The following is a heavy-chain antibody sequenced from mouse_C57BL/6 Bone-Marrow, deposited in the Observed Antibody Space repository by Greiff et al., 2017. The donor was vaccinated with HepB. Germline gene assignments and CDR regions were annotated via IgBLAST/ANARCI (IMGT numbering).Heavy chain of an antibody. CDR3: ARGDYYGSSSGYFDY. Sequence: QVQLQQSGAELARPGASVKLSCKASGYTFTSYGISWVKQRTGQGLEWIGEIYPRSGNTYYNEKLKGKATLTADKSSSTAYMELRSLTSEDSAVYFCARGDYYGSSSGYFDYWGQGTTLTVSS. V-gene: IGHV1-81*01. J-gene: IGHJ2*01. CDR2: IYPRSGNT. CDR1: GYTFTSYG. D-gene: IGHD1-1*01.